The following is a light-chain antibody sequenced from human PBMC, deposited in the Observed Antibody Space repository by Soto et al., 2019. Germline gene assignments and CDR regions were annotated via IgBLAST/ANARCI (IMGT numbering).Light chain of an antibody. CDR3: SSYTANSALVV. Sequence: QSALSQPASVSGSPGQSITISCTGTSRDVGDYNFVSWYQQHPDKAPKLMIYEVRNRPSGVSSRFSGSKSGNTASLTISRLQTEDEADYYCSSYTANSALVVFGGGTKLTVL. CDR1: SRDVGDYNF. CDR2: EVR. J-gene: IGLJ3*02. V-gene: IGLV2-14*01.